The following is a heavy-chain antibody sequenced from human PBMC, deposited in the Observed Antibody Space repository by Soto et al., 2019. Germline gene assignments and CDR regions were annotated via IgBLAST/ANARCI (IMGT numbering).Heavy chain of an antibody. CDR1: GGSISSYY. D-gene: IGHD4-17*01. V-gene: IGHV4-59*01. CDR3: ARGDYGDFNLFDP. CDR2: IYYSGST. Sequence: SETLSLTCTVSGGSISSYYWSWIRQPPGKGLEWIGYIYYSGSTNYNPSLKSRVTISVDTSKNQFSLKLSSVTAADTAVYYCARGDYGDFNLFDPWGQGTLVTV. J-gene: IGHJ5*02.